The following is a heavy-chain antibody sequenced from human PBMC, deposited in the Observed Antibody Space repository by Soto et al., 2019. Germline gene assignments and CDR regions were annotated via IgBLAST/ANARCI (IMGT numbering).Heavy chain of an antibody. D-gene: IGHD5-18*01. CDR2: IISIFGTA. CDR3: ARDWRETAMALPYYYYGMDV. V-gene: IGHV1-69*13. J-gene: IGHJ6*02. Sequence: GASVKVSCKASGGTFSSYAISWVRQAPVQGLHCMGGIISIFGTANYAQKFQGRVTITADESTSTAYMELSSLRSEDTAVYYCARDWRETAMALPYYYYGMDVWGQGTTVTVSS. CDR1: GGTFSSYA.